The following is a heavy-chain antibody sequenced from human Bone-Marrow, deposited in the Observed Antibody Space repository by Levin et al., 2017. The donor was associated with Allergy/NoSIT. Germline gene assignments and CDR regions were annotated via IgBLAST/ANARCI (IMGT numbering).Heavy chain of an antibody. V-gene: IGHV3-23*01. CDR3: AKDHGRLRYYFDY. CDR2: ISGSGGST. CDR1: GFTFSSYA. J-gene: IGHJ4*02. Sequence: LSLTCAASGFTFSSYAMSWVRQAPGKGLEWVSAISGSGGSTYYADSVKGRFTISRDNSKNTLYLQMNSLRAEDTAVYYCAKDHGRLRYYFDYWGQGTLVTVSS. D-gene: IGHD2-15*01.